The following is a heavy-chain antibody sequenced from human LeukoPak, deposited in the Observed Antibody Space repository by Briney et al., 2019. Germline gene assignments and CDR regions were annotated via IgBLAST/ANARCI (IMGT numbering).Heavy chain of an antibody. J-gene: IGHJ3*02. D-gene: IGHD6-13*01. CDR2: IYTSGST. Sequence: SETLSLTCTVSGGSISSGSYYWSWIRQPAGKGLEWIGRIYTSGSTNYNPSLKSRVTISVDTSKNQFSLKLSTVTAADTAVYYCASKLAAAGAFDIWGQGTMVTVSS. V-gene: IGHV4-61*02. CDR3: ASKLAAAGAFDI. CDR1: GGSISSGSYY.